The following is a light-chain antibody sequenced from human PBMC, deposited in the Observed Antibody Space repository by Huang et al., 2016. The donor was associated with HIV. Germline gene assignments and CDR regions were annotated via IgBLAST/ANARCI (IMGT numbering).Light chain of an antibody. V-gene: IGKV3-11*01. CDR2: NSS. J-gene: IGKJ4*01. CDR1: QSVGTY. Sequence: EIVLTQSPATLSLSPGERATLACRASQSVGTYLDWYQQKPGQAPRRLIYNSSNRATCIPARFSGSGSGTDFTLTISSLEPEDFAVYYCQQRSNWPPNFGGGTKVEIK. CDR3: QQRSNWPPN.